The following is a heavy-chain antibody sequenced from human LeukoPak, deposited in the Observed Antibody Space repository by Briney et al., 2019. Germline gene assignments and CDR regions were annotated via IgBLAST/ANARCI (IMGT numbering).Heavy chain of an antibody. CDR3: AKPPITIFGVAPYGMDV. V-gene: IGHV3-23*01. J-gene: IGHJ6*02. Sequence: GGSLRLSCAASGYTFSKYAMTWVRQAPGKGLEWVSAISGRGGSTYYADSVKGRFTISRDNSKNTLYLQMNSLRAEDTAVYFCAKPPITIFGVAPYGMDVWGPGTTVTVSS. CDR2: ISGRGGST. CDR1: GYTFSKYA. D-gene: IGHD3-3*01.